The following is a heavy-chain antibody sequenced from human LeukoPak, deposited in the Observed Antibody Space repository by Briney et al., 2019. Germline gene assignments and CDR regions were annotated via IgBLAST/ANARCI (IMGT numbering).Heavy chain of an antibody. V-gene: IGHV1-18*01. CDR3: AREGSSGCYTH. CDR2: ISAYNGNT. D-gene: IGHD6-19*01. CDR1: GGTFSSYA. Sequence: ASVKVSCKASGGTFSSYAISWVRQAPGQGLEWMGWISAYNGNTNYAQKLQGRVTMTTDTSTSTAYMELRSLRSDDTAVYYCAREGSSGCYTHWGQGTLVTVSS. J-gene: IGHJ4*02.